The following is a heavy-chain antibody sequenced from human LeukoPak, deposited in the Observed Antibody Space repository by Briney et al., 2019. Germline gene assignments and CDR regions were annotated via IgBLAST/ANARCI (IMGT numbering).Heavy chain of an antibody. V-gene: IGHV3-30*04. Sequence: PGGSLRLSCAASGFTFSSYAMHWVRQAPGKGLEWVAVISYDGSNKYYADSVKGRFTISRDNAKNSLYLQMNSLRAEDTAVYYCARDLGRDGYNLFDYWGQGTLVTVSS. D-gene: IGHD5-24*01. CDR3: ARDLGRDGYNLFDY. CDR1: GFTFSSYA. CDR2: ISYDGSNK. J-gene: IGHJ4*02.